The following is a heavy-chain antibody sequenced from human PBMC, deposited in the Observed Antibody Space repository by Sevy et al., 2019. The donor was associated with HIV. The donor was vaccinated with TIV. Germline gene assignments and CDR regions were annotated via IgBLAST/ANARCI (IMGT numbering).Heavy chain of an antibody. Sequence: ASVKVSCKASGGTFSSYAISWVRQAPGQGLEWRGGNIPILGTANYAQKFQGRVTITADKSTSKAYMELSSLRSEDTAVYYCARGKGSSWYWFDYWGQGTLVTVSS. D-gene: IGHD6-13*01. J-gene: IGHJ4*02. V-gene: IGHV1-69*06. CDR3: ARGKGSSWYWFDY. CDR1: GGTFSSYA. CDR2: NIPILGTA.